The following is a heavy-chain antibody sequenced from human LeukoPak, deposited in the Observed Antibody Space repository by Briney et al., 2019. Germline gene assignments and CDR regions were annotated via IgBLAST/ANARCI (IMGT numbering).Heavy chain of an antibody. CDR1: GDSVSSNSAA. CDR2: TYYRSKLYN. Sequence: SQTPSLTCAISGDSVSSNSAAWNWIRQSPSRGLEWLGRTYYRSKLYNDYTVSVKSRITINPDTSKNQFSLQLNSVTPEDTAVYYCARDNEYYDFWSGYYSPWFDPWGQGTLVTVSS. D-gene: IGHD3-3*01. V-gene: IGHV6-1*01. J-gene: IGHJ5*02. CDR3: ARDNEYYDFWSGYYSPWFDP.